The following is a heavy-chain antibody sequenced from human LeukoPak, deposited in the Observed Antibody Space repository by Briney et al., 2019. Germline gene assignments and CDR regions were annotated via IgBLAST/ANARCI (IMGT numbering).Heavy chain of an antibody. D-gene: IGHD3-22*01. J-gene: IGHJ4*02. CDR2: ISWNSGSI. Sequence: GGSLRLSRAASGFTFDDYAMHWVRQAPGKGLEWVSGISWNSGSIGYADSVKGRFTISRDNSKNTLYLQMNSLRAEDTAVYYCRMIVVVITPYYFDYWGQGTLVTVSS. V-gene: IGHV3-9*01. CDR1: GFTFDDYA. CDR3: RMIVVVITPYYFDY.